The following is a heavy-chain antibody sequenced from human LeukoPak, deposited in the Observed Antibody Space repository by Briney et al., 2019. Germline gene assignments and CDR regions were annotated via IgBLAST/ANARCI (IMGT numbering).Heavy chain of an antibody. D-gene: IGHD1/OR15-1a*01. CDR2: IYYSGST. CDR3: ARESNIHYYFDY. J-gene: IGHJ4*02. CDR1: GGSFSGYY. Sequence: SETLSLTCAVYGGSFSGYYWSWIRQPPGKGLEWIGYIYYSGSTNYNPSLKSRVTISVDTSNNQFSLKLSSVTAADTAVYYCARESNIHYYFDYWGQGTLVTVSS. V-gene: IGHV4-59*01.